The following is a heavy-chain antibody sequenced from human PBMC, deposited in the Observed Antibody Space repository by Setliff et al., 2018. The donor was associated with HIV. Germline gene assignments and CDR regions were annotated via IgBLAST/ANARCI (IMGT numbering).Heavy chain of an antibody. Sequence: SVKVSCKASGHTPRHYGINWIRQAPGQGLEWVGSLIPVLGEPHYAPRFQGRVTITADDSTNTAYLELLNLRFDDTATYYCARGVLYGLSEYWGTGSLVTVSS. CDR1: GHTPRHYG. V-gene: IGHV1-69*11. J-gene: IGHJ4*02. D-gene: IGHD3-10*01. CDR3: ARGVLYGLSEY. CDR2: LIPVLGEP.